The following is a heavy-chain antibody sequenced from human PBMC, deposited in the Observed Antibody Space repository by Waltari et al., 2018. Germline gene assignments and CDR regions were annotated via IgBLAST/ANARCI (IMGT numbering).Heavy chain of an antibody. J-gene: IGHJ4*02. D-gene: IGHD4-17*01. Sequence: EVQLVESGGVVVQPGGSLRLSCAASGFTFDDYAMHWVRQAPGKGLEWVSLISWDGGSTYYADSVKGRFTISRDNSKNSLYLQMNSLRAEDTALYYCAKDWGRSTVTTGFDYWGQGTLVTVSS. CDR1: GFTFDDYA. CDR3: AKDWGRSTVTTGFDY. V-gene: IGHV3-43D*04. CDR2: ISWDGGST.